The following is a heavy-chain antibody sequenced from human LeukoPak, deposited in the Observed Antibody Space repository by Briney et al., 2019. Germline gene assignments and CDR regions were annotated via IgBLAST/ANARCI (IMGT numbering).Heavy chain of an antibody. CDR1: RFTFSSYS. Sequence: GGSLRLSCAASRFTFSSYSMNWVRQAPGKGLEWVSSISSSGSYIYYADSVKGRFTISRDNAKNSLNLQMNSLRAEDAAVYYCARDRLFGNLPDYWGQGTLVTVSS. CDR3: ARDRLFGNLPDY. D-gene: IGHD1-7*01. J-gene: IGHJ4*02. CDR2: ISSSGSYI. V-gene: IGHV3-21*01.